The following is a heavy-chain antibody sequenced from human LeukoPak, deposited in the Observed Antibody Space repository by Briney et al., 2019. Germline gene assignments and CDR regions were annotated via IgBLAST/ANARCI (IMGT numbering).Heavy chain of an antibody. CDR1: GGSFSGYY. V-gene: IGHV4-34*01. D-gene: IGHD6-6*01. CDR2: INHSGST. CDR3: ARSIAARPEGFDY. Sequence: SETLSLTCAVYGGSFSGYYWSWIRQPPGKGLEWIGEINHSGSTNYNPSLKSRVTISVDTSKNQFSLKLSSVTAADTAVYYCARSIAARPEGFDYWGQGALVTVSS. J-gene: IGHJ4*02.